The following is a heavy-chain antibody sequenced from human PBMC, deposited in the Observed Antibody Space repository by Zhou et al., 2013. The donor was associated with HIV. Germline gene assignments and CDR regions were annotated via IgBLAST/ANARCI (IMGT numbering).Heavy chain of an antibody. D-gene: IGHD6-19*01. CDR1: GGTFSSYA. CDR2: IIPILGIA. Sequence: QVQLVQSGAEVKKPGSSVKVSCKASGGTFSSYAISWVRQAPGQGLEWMGRIIPILGIANYAQKFQGRVTITADKSTSTAYMELSSLRSEDTAVYYCARMGIAVAGQGYWGQGNPGHRLL. V-gene: IGHV1-69*04. CDR3: ARMGIAVAGQGY. J-gene: IGHJ4*02.